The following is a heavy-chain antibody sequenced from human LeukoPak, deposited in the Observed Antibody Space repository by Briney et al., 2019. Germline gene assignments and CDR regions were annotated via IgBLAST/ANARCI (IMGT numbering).Heavy chain of an antibody. D-gene: IGHD5-18*01. CDR3: ARLGDTAPTYYYYMDV. J-gene: IGHJ6*03. V-gene: IGHV1-2*02. Sequence: GASVKVSCKASGYTFTGYYMHWVRQAPGQGLEWMGWINPNSGGTNYAQKFQGRVTMTRDTSISTAYMELSRLRSDDTAVYYCARLGDTAPTYYYYMDVWGKGTTVTVSS. CDR1: GYTFTGYY. CDR2: INPNSGGT.